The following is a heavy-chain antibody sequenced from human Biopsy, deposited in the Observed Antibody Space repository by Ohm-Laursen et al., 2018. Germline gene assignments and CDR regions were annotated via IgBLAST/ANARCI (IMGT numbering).Heavy chain of an antibody. CDR2: ISETSSHI. CDR1: GFTFSSYS. J-gene: IGHJ6*02. Sequence: SLRLSCSASGFTFSSYSMNWVRQAPGKGLEWISCISETSSHIYDADSVKGRFTVARDNAKNSLYLQLNSLRAEDTAVYYCARDSRRTAREGGMDVWGQGTAVTVSS. V-gene: IGHV3-21*01. CDR3: ARDSRRTAREGGMDV. D-gene: IGHD6-6*01.